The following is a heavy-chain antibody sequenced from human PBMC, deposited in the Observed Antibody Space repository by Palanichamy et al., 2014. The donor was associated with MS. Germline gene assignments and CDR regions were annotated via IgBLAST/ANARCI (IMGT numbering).Heavy chain of an antibody. CDR1: GFTFSSYA. CDR2: ISYDGSNK. V-gene: IGHV3-30-3*01. J-gene: IGHJ4*02. D-gene: IGHD6-13*01. CDR3: ARDIAAAGTVDGLDY. Sequence: LVEVWGRAWSSLGGPSRLSCAASGFTFSSYAMHWVRQAPGKGLEWVAVISYDGSNKYYADSVKGRFTISRDNSKNTLYLQMNSLRAEDTAVYYCARDIAAAGTVDGLDYWGQGTLVTVSS.